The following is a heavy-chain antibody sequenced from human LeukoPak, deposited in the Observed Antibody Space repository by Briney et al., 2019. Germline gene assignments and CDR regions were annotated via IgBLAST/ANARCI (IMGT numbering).Heavy chain of an antibody. V-gene: IGHV3-74*01. J-gene: IGHJ4*02. CDR1: GFTFSSYW. Sequence: GGSLRLSCAASGFTFSSYWMHWVRQAPGKGLLWVSRINTDGSSTSYADSVKGRFTISRDNSKNTLYLQMNSLRAEDTAVYYCATRRPVIRASFDHWGQGSLVTVSS. CDR3: ATRRPVIRASFDH. CDR2: INTDGSST. D-gene: IGHD3-10*01.